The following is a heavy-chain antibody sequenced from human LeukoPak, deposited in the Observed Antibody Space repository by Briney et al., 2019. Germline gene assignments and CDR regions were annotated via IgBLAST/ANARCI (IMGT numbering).Heavy chain of an antibody. CDR1: GFTFSEAW. V-gene: IGHV3-74*01. J-gene: IGHJ1*01. Sequence: GGSLRLSCAASGFTFSEAWMPWVRQAPGKGLAWVSRINNDGSTTRYADSVKGRFTISRDNAKNTLYLQMNSLRAEDTAVYYCARVSGPGMNEYFHLWGQGTLSPSPQ. D-gene: IGHD3-10*01. CDR2: INNDGSTT. CDR3: ARVSGPGMNEYFHL.